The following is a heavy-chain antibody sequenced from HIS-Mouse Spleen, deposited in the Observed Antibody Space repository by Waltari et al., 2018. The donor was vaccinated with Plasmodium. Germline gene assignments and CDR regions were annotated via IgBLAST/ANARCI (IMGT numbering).Heavy chain of an antibody. D-gene: IGHD6-13*01. V-gene: IGHV4-59*01. Sequence: QVQLQESGPGLVKPSETLSLTCTVSGGYISISSLSWIRPPPGQGLEWIGYIYYSGSTNYNPSLKSRVTISVDTSISTAYMELSRLRSDDTAVYYCARVLGYKAAAGTFVEYFQHWGQGTLVTVSS. CDR2: IYYSGST. CDR3: ARVLGYKAAAGTFVEYFQH. CDR1: GGYISISS. J-gene: IGHJ1*01.